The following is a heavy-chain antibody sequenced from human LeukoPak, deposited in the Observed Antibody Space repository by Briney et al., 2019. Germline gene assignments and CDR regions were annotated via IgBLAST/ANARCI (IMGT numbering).Heavy chain of an antibody. J-gene: IGHJ5*02. CDR2: IYYSGST. D-gene: IGHD3-10*01. CDR3: ARTGRITMVRGVPNWFDP. V-gene: IGHV4-59*12. Sequence: PSETLSLTCTVSGGSISSYYWSWIRQPPGKGLEWIGYIYYSGSTNYNPSLKSRVTISVDTSKNQFSLKLSSVTAADTAVYYCARTGRITMVRGVPNWFDPWGQGTLVTVSS. CDR1: GGSISSYY.